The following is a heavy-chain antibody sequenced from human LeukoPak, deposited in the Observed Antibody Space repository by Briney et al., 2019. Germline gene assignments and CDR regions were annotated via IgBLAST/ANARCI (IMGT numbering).Heavy chain of an antibody. D-gene: IGHD2-2*01. CDR3: ASTVLSSTSPFDY. V-gene: IGHV1-24*01. CDR2: FDPEDGET. CDR1: GYTLTELS. Sequence: GASVKISCKVSGYTLTELSMHWVRQAPGKGLEWMGGFDPEDGETIYAQKFQGRVTMTEDTSTDTAYMELSSLRSEDTAVYYCASTVLSSTSPFDYWGQGTLVTVSS. J-gene: IGHJ4*02.